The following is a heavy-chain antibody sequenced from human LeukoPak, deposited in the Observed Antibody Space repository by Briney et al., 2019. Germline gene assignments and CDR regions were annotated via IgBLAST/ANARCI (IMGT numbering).Heavy chain of an antibody. J-gene: IGHJ4*02. CDR2: IRGDGVTT. D-gene: IGHD3-10*01. CDR3: AKDQLLWFGELLWGIDY. V-gene: IGHV3-23*01. CDR1: GFTFSSYA. Sequence: GGSLRLSCAASGFTFSSYAMSWVRQAPGKGLEWVSGIRGDGVTTYYADSVKGRFTISRDNSKNTLYLQMNSLRAEDTAVYYCAKDQLLWFGELLWGIDYWGQGTLVTVSS.